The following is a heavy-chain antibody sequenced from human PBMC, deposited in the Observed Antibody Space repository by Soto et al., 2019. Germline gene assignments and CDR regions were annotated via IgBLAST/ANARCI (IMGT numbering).Heavy chain of an antibody. CDR2: ISYDGSNK. CDR3: ARARGYSYGYRLSFFDY. J-gene: IGHJ4*02. CDR1: GFTFSSYA. Sequence: PGGSLRLSCAASGFTFSSYAMHWVRQAPGKGLEWVAVISYDGSNKYYADSVKGRFTISRDNSKNTLYLQMNSLRAEDTAVHYCARARGYSYGYRLSFFDYWGQGTLVTVSS. D-gene: IGHD5-18*01. V-gene: IGHV3-30-3*01.